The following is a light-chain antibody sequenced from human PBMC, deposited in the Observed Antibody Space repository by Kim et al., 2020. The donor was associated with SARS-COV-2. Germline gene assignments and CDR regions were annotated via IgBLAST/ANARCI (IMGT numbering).Light chain of an antibody. CDR2: AAS. CDR3: QQLNSYPL. V-gene: IGKV1-9*01. CDR1: QGISSY. J-gene: IGKJ1*01. Sequence: DIQLTQSPSFLSASVGDRVTITCRASQGISSYLDWYQQKPGKAPKLLIYAASTLQSGVPSRFSGSGSGTEFTLTISSLQPEDFATYYCQQLNSYPLFGQGTKVEIK.